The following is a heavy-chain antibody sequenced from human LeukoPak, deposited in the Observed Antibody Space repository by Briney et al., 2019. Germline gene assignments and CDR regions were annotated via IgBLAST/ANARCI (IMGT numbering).Heavy chain of an antibody. CDR2: IWFDGSNK. V-gene: IGHV3-33*01. CDR1: GFSFSTHG. Sequence: PGRSLRLSCEASGFSFSTHGMHWVRQAPGKGLEWVALIWFDGSNKHYADSVKGRFTISRDNSKNTMYLQMDSLRAEDTAVYYCARVVSYYGSSYRLLDLWGRGTLVTVSS. D-gene: IGHD3-10*01. J-gene: IGHJ2*01. CDR3: ARVVSYYGSSYRLLDL.